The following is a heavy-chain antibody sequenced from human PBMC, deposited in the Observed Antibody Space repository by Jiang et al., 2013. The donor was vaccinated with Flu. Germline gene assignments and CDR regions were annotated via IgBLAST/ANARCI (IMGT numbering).Heavy chain of an antibody. CDR2: ISGSGDST. D-gene: IGHD1-20*01. Sequence: VQLLESGGDFVQPGGSLRLACAASGFTFSTYAMSWVRQAPGKGLEWVSAISGSGDSTYYADYVRGRFSIYRDNSKNTLYLVMNSLRAEDTAVYYCAKEARYNWNADSWGQGTLVTVSS. V-gene: IGHV3-23*01. CDR1: GFTFSTYA. J-gene: IGHJ4*02. CDR3: AKEARYNWNADS.